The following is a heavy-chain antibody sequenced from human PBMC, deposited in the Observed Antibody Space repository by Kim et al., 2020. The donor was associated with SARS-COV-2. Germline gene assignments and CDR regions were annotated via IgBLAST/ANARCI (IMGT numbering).Heavy chain of an antibody. CDR3: ARVIRITIFGVVTQGWFDP. J-gene: IGHJ5*02. D-gene: IGHD3-3*01. Sequence: GGSLRLSCAASGFTFSSYSMNWVRQAPGKGLEWVSSISSSSSYIYYADSVKGRFTISRDNAKNSLYLQMNSLRAEDTAVYYCARVIRITIFGVVTQGWFDPWGQGTLVTVSS. CDR1: GFTFSSYS. CDR2: ISSSSSYI. V-gene: IGHV3-21*01.